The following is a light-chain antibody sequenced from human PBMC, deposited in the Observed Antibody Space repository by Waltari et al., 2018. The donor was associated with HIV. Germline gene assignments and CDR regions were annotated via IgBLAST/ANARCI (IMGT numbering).Light chain of an antibody. CDR3: ATWDDGLSGWV. Sequence: QSVVTQPPSASGTPGQRVSMSCSGSASNIGRNTVNWYQHLPQTAPKLLIYNNDGRPSGVPDRVSASKTGTAASLDISGLQSEDEADYYCATWDDGLSGWVFGGGTKLTVL. CDR2: NND. J-gene: IGLJ3*02. CDR1: ASNIGRNT. V-gene: IGLV1-44*01.